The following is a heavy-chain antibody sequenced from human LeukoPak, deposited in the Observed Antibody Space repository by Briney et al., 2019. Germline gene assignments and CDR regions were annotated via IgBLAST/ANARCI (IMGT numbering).Heavy chain of an antibody. CDR1: GLTFSSDA. V-gene: IGHV3-23*01. CDR3: AKGGSSGRYLSNWFDH. CDR2: ISGSGGST. D-gene: IGHD6-19*01. J-gene: IGHJ5*02. Sequence: GGSLRLSCAVSGLTFSSDAMSWVRQAPGKGLEWVSAISGSGGSTHYADSVKGRFTISRDNSKNTLYLQMNSLRADDTAVYYCAKGGSSGRYLSNWFDHCGQGTLVTVSS.